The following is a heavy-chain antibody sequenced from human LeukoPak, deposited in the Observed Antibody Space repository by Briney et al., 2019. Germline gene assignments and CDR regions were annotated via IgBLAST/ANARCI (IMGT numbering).Heavy chain of an antibody. D-gene: IGHD3-22*01. CDR1: GFTFRSYG. V-gene: IGHV3-30*02. CDR3: AKEEVISGNHGVYFDY. CDR2: IRYDGNSN. J-gene: IGHJ4*02. Sequence: PGGSLRLSCAPSGFTFRSYGMHWVRQAPGKGLEWVAFIRYDGNSNYYADSVKGRFTISRDNSRSTLYLQMNSLRAEDTAVYYCAKEEVISGNHGVYFDYWGQGTLVTVSS.